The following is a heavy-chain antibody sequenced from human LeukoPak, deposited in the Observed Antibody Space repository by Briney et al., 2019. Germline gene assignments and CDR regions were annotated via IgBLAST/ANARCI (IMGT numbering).Heavy chain of an antibody. Sequence: SETLSLTCTVSGGSISSGSYYWSWIRQPAGKGLEWIGRIYTSGSTNYNPSLKSRVTISVDTSKNQFSLKLSSVTAADTALYYCARASPDDYGDYESYWGQGTLVTVSS. J-gene: IGHJ4*02. CDR3: ARASPDDYGDYESY. CDR2: IYTSGST. CDR1: GGSISSGSYY. V-gene: IGHV4-61*02. D-gene: IGHD4-17*01.